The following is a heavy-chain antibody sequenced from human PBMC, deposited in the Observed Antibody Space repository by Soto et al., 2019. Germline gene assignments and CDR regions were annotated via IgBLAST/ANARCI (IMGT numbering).Heavy chain of an antibody. D-gene: IGHD5-18*01. CDR1: RFTFSSYS. Sequence: GGSLRLSCAASRFTFSSYSIRWVLQAPGKGPEWVSYISSSSSTLYYADSVKGRFTISRDNAKNSLYLQMNSLIAEDTAVYYCATNRQQGRGYSYVGGDAFDVGGQGTIVAVPS. CDR3: ATNRQQGRGYSYVGGDAFDV. V-gene: IGHV3-48*01. CDR2: ISSSSSTL. J-gene: IGHJ3*01.